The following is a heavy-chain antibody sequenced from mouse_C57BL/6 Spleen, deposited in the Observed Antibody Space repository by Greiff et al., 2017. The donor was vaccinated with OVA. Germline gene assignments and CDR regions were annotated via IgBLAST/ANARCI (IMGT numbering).Heavy chain of an antibody. Sequence: VQLQQSGPGLVQPSQSLSITCTVSGFSFTSYGVHWVRQSPGQGLEWLGVIWSGGSTAYNAAFISRMSISKDNSNSQVFFKMSSLQADDTAIYYCARSRTFYYAMDYWGKGTSVTVSS. CDR2: IWSGGST. CDR3: ARSRTFYYAMDY. V-gene: IGHV2-2*01. J-gene: IGHJ4*01. CDR1: GFSFTSYG.